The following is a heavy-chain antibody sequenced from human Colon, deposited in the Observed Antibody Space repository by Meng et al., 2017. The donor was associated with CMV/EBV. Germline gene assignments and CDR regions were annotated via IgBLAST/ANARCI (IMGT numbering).Heavy chain of an antibody. V-gene: IGHV3-30-3*01. CDR3: ARGDYYDFWSGYYFQPLPVDYYYGMDV. CDR2: ISYDGSNK. CDR1: GFTFSSYA. J-gene: IGHJ6*02. Sequence: GESLKISCVASGFTFSSYAMHWVRQAPGKGLEWVAVISYDGSNKYYADSVKGRFTISRDNSKNTLYLQMNSLRAEDTAVYYCARGDYYDFWSGYYFQPLPVDYYYGMDVWGQGTTVTVSS. D-gene: IGHD3-3*01.